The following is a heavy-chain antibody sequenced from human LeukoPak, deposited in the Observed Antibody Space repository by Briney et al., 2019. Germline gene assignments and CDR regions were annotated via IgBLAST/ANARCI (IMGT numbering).Heavy chain of an antibody. CDR1: GFSFTNAW. V-gene: IGHV3-15*01. J-gene: IGHJ4*02. CDR2: IKSKIDGGTT. CDR3: TTNNRNYDILTGYLQPDY. Sequence: GGSLRLSCAASGFSFTNAWMSWVRQAPGKGLEWVGRIKSKIDGGTTDYAAPVKGRFTISRDDSKNTLYVQMNSLKIEDTAVYYCTTNNRNYDILTGYLQPDYWGQGTLVTVSS. D-gene: IGHD3-9*01.